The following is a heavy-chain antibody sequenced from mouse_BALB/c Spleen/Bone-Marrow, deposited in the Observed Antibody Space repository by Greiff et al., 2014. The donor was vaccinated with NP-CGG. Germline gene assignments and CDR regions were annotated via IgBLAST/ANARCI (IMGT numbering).Heavy chain of an antibody. D-gene: IGHD2-14*01. Sequence: EVKVEESGGGLVQPGGSRKLSCAASGFTFSSFGMHWVRQAPEKGLEWVAYISSGSSTIYYADTVKGRFTISRDNPKNTLFLQXXSXXXXXTAMYYCARDVPLYDVGYFDYWGQGTTLTVSS. J-gene: IGHJ2*01. V-gene: IGHV5-17*02. CDR1: GFTFSSFG. CDR2: ISSGSSTI. CDR3: ARDVPLYDVGYFDY.